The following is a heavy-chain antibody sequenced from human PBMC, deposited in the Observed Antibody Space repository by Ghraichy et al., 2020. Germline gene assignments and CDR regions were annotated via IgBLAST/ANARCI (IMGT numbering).Heavy chain of an antibody. D-gene: IGHD3-10*01. Sequence: ASVKVSCKASGYTFTSYDINWVRQATGQGLEWMGWMNPNSGNTGYAQKFQGRVTMTRNTSISTAYMELSSLRSEDTAVYYCARVGVEIWFGDFYAFDIWGQGTMVTVSS. CDR3: ARVGVEIWFGDFYAFDI. CDR1: GYTFTSYD. V-gene: IGHV1-8*01. J-gene: IGHJ3*02. CDR2: MNPNSGNT.